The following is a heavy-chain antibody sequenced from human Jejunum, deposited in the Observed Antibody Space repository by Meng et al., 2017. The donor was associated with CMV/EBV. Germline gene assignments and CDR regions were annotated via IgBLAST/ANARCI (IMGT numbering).Heavy chain of an antibody. CDR3: ARALIYGDSAVTLFVPYYFDY. D-gene: IGHD2-21*02. CDR1: GYY. CDR2: IHPNSGAT. V-gene: IGHV1-2*02. Sequence: GYYMSWVRLAPGQGLAWLGWIHPNSGATNSAQKFQGRVTMTRDTSISTVYMQLSRLTSDDTAVYYCARALIYGDSAVTLFVPYYFDYWGQGTLVTVSS. J-gene: IGHJ4*02.